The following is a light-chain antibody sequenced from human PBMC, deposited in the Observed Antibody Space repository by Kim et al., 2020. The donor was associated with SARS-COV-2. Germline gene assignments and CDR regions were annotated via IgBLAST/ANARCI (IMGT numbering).Light chain of an antibody. V-gene: IGLV3-19*01. Sequence: SSELTQDPAVSVALGQTVKITCQGDSLRSYYASWYQQKPGQAPILVIYGRNNRPSGIPDRFSGSSSVNTASLTITGAQAEDEADYYCNSRDSTGKRWVFGTGTKVTDL. CDR2: GRN. J-gene: IGLJ1*01. CDR3: NSRDSTGKRWV. CDR1: SLRSYY.